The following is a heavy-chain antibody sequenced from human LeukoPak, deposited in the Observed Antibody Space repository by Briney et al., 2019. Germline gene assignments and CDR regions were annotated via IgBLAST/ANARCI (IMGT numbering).Heavy chain of an antibody. J-gene: IGHJ5*02. D-gene: IGHD3-3*01. CDR3: ASTIFRGAFDP. V-gene: IGHV4-34*01. Sequence: SETLSLTCAVYGGSFSGYYWSWIRQPPGKGLEWIGEINHSGSTNYNPSLKSRVTISVDTSKNQFSLKLSSVTAADTAVYYCASTIFRGAFDPWGQGTLVTVSS. CDR1: GGSFSGYY. CDR2: INHSGST.